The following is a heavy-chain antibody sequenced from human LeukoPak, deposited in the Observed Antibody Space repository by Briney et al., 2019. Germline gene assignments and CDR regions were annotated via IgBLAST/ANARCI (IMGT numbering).Heavy chain of an antibody. CDR1: GFTFSRYW. D-gene: IGHD7-27*01. CDR2: INSDGSSI. V-gene: IGHV3-74*03. J-gene: IGHJ4*02. Sequence: QPGGSLRLPCVASGFTFSRYWMHWVRQAPGKGLVWVSRINSDGSSITYADSVKGRFTISRDNAKNTLYLQMTSLRVEDTAVYYCGRGSGVAVYWGQGALVTVSS. CDR3: GRGSGVAVY.